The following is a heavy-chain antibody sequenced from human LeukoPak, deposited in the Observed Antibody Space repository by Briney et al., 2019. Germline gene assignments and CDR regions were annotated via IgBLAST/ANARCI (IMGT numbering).Heavy chain of an antibody. J-gene: IGHJ4*02. CDR3: ARGYGWSSYNNFNH. CDR1: GYSISSGYY. D-gene: IGHD3-10*01. Sequence: SETLSLTCTVSGYSISSGYYWGWIRQPPGKGLEWIGSMYHSGSTYYNPSLKSRVTISVDTSKNQFSLKLSSVTAADTAVYYCARGYGWSSYNNFNHWGQGILVTVSS. V-gene: IGHV4-38-2*02. CDR2: MYHSGST.